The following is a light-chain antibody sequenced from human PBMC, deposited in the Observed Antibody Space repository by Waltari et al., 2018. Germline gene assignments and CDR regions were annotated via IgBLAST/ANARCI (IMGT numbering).Light chain of an antibody. Sequence: QSALTQPPSASGSPGQSVTISCTGTSSDVGGYNYVPWYQQHPGKAPKLMIYGVSKRPSGVPDRFSGSKSGNTASLTVSGLQAEDEADYYCSSFAGSNNYVFGTGTKVTAL. CDR1: SSDVGGYNY. CDR3: SSFAGSNNYV. J-gene: IGLJ1*01. CDR2: GVS. V-gene: IGLV2-8*01.